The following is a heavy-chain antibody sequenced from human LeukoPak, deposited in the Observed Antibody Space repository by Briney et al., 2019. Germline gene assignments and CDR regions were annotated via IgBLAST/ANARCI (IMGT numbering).Heavy chain of an antibody. V-gene: IGHV4-39*07. Sequence: TSETLSLTCTVSGGSISSSSYYWGWIRQPPGKGLEWIGSIYYDGSTYYNPSLKSRVTISVDKSKSQFSLKLSSVTAADTAVYYCARVTLPQWLVLSWGYYFDYWGQGTLVTVSS. J-gene: IGHJ4*02. CDR3: ARVTLPQWLVLSWGYYFDY. CDR2: IYYDGST. CDR1: GGSISSSSYY. D-gene: IGHD6-19*01.